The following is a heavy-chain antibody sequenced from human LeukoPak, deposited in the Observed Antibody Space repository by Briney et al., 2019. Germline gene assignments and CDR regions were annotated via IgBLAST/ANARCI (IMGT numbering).Heavy chain of an antibody. CDR1: GGSLSSYY. CDR3: AREDVAAAGGLGY. CDR2: IYTSGST. V-gene: IGHV4-4*07. Sequence: SETLSLTCTVSGGSLSSYYWSWIRQPAGKGLEWIGRIYTSGSTNYNPSLKSRVTMSVDTYKYQFSLKLSSVTAADTAVYYCAREDVAAAGGLGYWGQGTLVTVSS. D-gene: IGHD6-13*01. J-gene: IGHJ4*02.